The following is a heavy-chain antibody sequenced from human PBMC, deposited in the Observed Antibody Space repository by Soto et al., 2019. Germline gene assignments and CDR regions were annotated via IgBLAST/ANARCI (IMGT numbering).Heavy chain of an antibody. CDR3: VRRIAAAGGYYYYAFDV. CDR2: IDPIDSKT. CDR1: GYNFDTYW. D-gene: IGHD6-13*01. Sequence: GGSLKISCKDSGYNFDTYWINWVRQTPGKGLEWMGRIDPIDSKTKYSPSLEGHITISVDKTISTTYLQWSSLKASDTAIYYCVRRIAAAGGYYYYAFDVWGQGTAVTVSS. V-gene: IGHV5-10-1*01. J-gene: IGHJ6*02.